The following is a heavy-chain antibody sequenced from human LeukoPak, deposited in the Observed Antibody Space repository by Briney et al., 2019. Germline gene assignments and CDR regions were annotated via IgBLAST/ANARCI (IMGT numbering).Heavy chain of an antibody. D-gene: IGHD3-22*01. CDR3: AKGEVQYYYDSSGYYGGAFDI. CDR1: GFTFSSYG. V-gene: IGHV3-23*01. J-gene: IGHJ3*02. Sequence: PGGPLRLSCAASGFTFSSYGMSWVRQAPGKGLEWVSAISGSGGSTYYADSVKGRFTISRGNSKNTLYLQMNSLRAEDTAVYYCAKGEVQYYYDSSGYYGGAFDIWGQGTMVTVSS. CDR2: ISGSGGST.